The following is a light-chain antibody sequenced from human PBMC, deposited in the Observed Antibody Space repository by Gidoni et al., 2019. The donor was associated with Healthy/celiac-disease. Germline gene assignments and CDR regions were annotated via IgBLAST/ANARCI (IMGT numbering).Light chain of an antibody. CDR3: QVWDSSSDHPV. CDR1: NNGSKS. CDR2: SDS. V-gene: IGLV3-21*04. J-gene: IGLJ2*01. Sequence: SYVLTQPPSVSVAPGKTARITCGGNNNGSKSVHWYQQKPGQAPVLVIYSDSDRPSGIPERFSGSNSGNTATLTISRVEAGDEADYYCQVWDSSSDHPVFGGGTKLTVL.